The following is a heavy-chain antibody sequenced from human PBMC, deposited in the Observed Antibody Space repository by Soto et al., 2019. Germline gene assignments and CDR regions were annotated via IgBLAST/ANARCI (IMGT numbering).Heavy chain of an antibody. CDR2: ISPMFGAA. Sequence: QVQLVQSGAEMKKPGSSVKVSCQSSGGTFNTYAMNWVRQAPGQGPEWMGDISPMFGAANYAQKFQGRVTITADESTGTSYMQLSSLTSEQTALYFCAREVQVHTPAFVYWGQGTLVTVSS. V-gene: IGHV1-69*19. D-gene: IGHD3-10*01. CDR3: AREVQVHTPAFVY. J-gene: IGHJ4*02. CDR1: GGTFNTYA.